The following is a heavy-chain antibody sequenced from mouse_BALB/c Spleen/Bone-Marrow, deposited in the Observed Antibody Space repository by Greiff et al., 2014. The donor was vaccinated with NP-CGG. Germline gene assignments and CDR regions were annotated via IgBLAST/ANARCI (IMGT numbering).Heavy chain of an antibody. J-gene: IGHJ1*01. CDR2: INPSNGGT. CDR3: TRSDGYYVPHWYFDV. Sequence: VKLMESGAELVKPGASVKLSCKASGYTFTSYYMYWVKQRPRQGLEWIGEINPSNGGTNFNEKFKSKATLTVDKSSSKAYMQLSSLTSEDSAVYYCTRSDGYYVPHWYFDVWGAGTTVMVSP. V-gene: IGHV1S81*02. CDR1: GYTFTSYY. D-gene: IGHD2-3*01.